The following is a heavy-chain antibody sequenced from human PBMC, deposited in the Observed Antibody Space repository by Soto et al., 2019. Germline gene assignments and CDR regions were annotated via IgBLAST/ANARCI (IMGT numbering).Heavy chain of an antibody. J-gene: IGHJ5*02. CDR2: IDPSDGNI. D-gene: IGHD2-21*02. CDR3: IRSYCSAGNCYSFDP. V-gene: IGHV5-10-1*01. Sequence: GESLKISCKAFGFKFTSYWITWVRQMPGKGLEWLGAIDPSDGNIYRSSSFQGHVILSADTSISTAYLQWSSLRASDTAIYYCIRSYCSAGNCYSFDPWGQGTQVTVSS. CDR1: GFKFTSYW.